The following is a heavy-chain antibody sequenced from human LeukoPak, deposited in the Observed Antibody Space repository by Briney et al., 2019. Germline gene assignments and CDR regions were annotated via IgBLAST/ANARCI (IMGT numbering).Heavy chain of an antibody. V-gene: IGHV1-2*02. CDR2: INPNSGGT. CDR3: ARVPLEWELLGLDY. CDR1: GYTFNGYY. J-gene: IGHJ4*02. Sequence: GASVKVSCKASGYTFNGYYMHWVRQAPGQGLEWMGWINPNSGGTNYAQKFQGRVTMTRDTSISTAYMELSRLRSDDTAVYYCARVPLEWELLGLDYWGQGTLVTVSS. D-gene: IGHD1-26*01.